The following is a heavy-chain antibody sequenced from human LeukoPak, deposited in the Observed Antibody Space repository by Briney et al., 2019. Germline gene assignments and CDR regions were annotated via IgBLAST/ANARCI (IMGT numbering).Heavy chain of an antibody. CDR3: ARRHSSGWYDWDD. CDR1: GGSISSYY. V-gene: IGHV4-59*08. Sequence: SETLSLTCTVSGGSISSYYWSWIRQPPGRGLEWIGYIYYSWSTNYNPSLKSRVTISVDTSKNQFSLKLSSVTAADTAVYYCARRHSSGWYDWDDWGQGTLVTVSS. D-gene: IGHD6-19*01. J-gene: IGHJ4*02. CDR2: IYYSWST.